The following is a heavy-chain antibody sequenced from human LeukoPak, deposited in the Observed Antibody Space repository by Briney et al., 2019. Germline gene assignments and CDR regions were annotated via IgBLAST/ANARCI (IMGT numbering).Heavy chain of an antibody. Sequence: GGSLRLSCAASGFTFSSYSMNWVRQAPGKGLEWVSYISSGSTIYYADSVKGRFTTSRDNAKNSLYLQMNSLRAEDTAVYYCASGGYDLDYWGQGTLVTVSS. D-gene: IGHD2-15*01. J-gene: IGHJ4*02. CDR1: GFTFSSYS. CDR2: ISSGSTI. V-gene: IGHV3-48*04. CDR3: ASGGYDLDY.